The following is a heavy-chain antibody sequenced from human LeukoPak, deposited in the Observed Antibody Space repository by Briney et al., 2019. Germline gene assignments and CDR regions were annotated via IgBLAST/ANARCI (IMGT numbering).Heavy chain of an antibody. CDR1: GYTFTGYD. Sequence: ASVKVSCKASGYTFTGYDINWVRQATGQGLEWMGWMNPNSGNTGYAQKFQGRVTMTRNTSISTAYMELSSLRSEDTAVYYCARVVYTYYYYYMDVWGKGTTVTISS. CDR3: ARVVYTYYYYYMDV. V-gene: IGHV1-8*01. J-gene: IGHJ6*03. D-gene: IGHD5/OR15-5a*01. CDR2: MNPNSGNT.